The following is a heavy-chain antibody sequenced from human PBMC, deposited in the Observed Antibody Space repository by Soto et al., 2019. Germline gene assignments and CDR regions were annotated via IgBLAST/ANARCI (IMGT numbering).Heavy chain of an antibody. CDR1: GGTFSSYA. Sequence: QVQLVQSGAEVKKPGSSVKVSCKASGGTFSSYAISWVRQAPGQGLEWMGGIIPIFGTANYAPKIQGRVTITADESTSTAYMELSSLRSEDTAVYYCARDRHYDSMGGDWFDPWGQGTLVTVSS. V-gene: IGHV1-69*01. CDR3: ARDRHYDSMGGDWFDP. J-gene: IGHJ5*02. CDR2: IIPIFGTA. D-gene: IGHD3-22*01.